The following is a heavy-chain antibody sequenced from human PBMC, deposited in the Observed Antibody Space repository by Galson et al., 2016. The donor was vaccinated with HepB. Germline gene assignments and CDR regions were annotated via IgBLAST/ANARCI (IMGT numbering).Heavy chain of an antibody. CDR1: GFTFNRYG. CDR2: IWYDGSNE. CDR3: AKDSGIGSTTANWFDP. Sequence: SLRLSCAASGFTFNRYGMHWVRKAPGKGLEWVALIWYDGSNEDYAGSVRGRFSISSDNSKNTLDLQMNSLRAEDTAIYYCAKDSGIGSTTANWFDPWGQGTLVTVSS. V-gene: IGHV3-33*06. D-gene: IGHD1-26*01. J-gene: IGHJ5*02.